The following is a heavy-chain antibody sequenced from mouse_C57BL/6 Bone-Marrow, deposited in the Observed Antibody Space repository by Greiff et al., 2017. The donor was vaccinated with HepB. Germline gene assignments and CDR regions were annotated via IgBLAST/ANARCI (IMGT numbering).Heavy chain of an antibody. Sequence: VQGVESGAELVRPGASVTLSCKASGYTFTDYEMHWVKQTPVHGLEWIGAIDPETGGTAYNQKFKGKAILTADKSSSTAYMELRSLTSEDSAVYYCTRTVDYYAMDYWGQGTSVTVSS. CDR1: GYTFTDYE. CDR3: TRTVDYYAMDY. J-gene: IGHJ4*01. D-gene: IGHD1-1*01. CDR2: IDPETGGT. V-gene: IGHV1-15*01.